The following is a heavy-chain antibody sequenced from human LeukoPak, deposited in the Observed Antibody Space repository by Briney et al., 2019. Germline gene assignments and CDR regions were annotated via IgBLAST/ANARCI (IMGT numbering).Heavy chain of an antibody. Sequence: SETLSLTCPLSGGSISSYYWRWIRQPAGKGLEGIEYIYYCGSTNYNPSLRSRVTISVETSKNQFSLKLSSVTAADTAVYYCARVTGYMIEDYFDYWGQGTLVTVSS. J-gene: IGHJ4*02. CDR1: GGSISSYY. CDR3: ARVTGYMIEDYFDY. V-gene: IGHV4-59*01. D-gene: IGHD3-22*01. CDR2: IYYCGST.